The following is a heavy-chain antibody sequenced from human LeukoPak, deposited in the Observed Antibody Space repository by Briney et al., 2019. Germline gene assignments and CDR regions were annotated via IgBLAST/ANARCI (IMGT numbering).Heavy chain of an antibody. CDR3: ARDPSRGIAAAGIDY. V-gene: IGHV1-46*03. CDR1: GYTFTNYY. J-gene: IGHJ4*02. Sequence: ASVKVSCKASGYTFTNYYMHWVRQAPGQGLEWMGIINPSGGSTSYAQKFQGRVTMTRDTSTSTVYMELSSLRSKDTAVYYCARDPSRGIAAAGIDYWGQGTLVTVSS. CDR2: INPSGGST. D-gene: IGHD6-13*01.